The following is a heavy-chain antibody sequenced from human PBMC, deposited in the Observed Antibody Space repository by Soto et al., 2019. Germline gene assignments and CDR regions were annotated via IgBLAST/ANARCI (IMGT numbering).Heavy chain of an antibody. CDR2: ISESGGST. V-gene: IGHV3-23*01. CDR1: GFSFSDYA. D-gene: IGHD6-13*01. CDR3: AKRSPYSSGWYSPIFDY. Sequence: GGSLRLSCAASGFSFSDYAMSWVRQAPGKGLEWVSVISESGGSTHYADSVRGRFTVSRDNSKNSLSSRMNSLRDEDTAVYFCAKRSPYSSGWYSPIFDYWGQGALVTVSS. J-gene: IGHJ4*02.